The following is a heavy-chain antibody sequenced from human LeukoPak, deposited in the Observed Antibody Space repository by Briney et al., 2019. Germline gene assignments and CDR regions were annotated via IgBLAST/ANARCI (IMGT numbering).Heavy chain of an antibody. Sequence: GGSLRLSCAASGFTFSSYSMNWVRQAPGKGLEWVSSISSGSSYIYYADSVKGRFTISRDNAKNSLYLQMNSLRAEDTAVYYCARDDSSSWYAVGFDYWGQGTLVTVSS. J-gene: IGHJ4*02. CDR2: ISSGSSYI. CDR3: ARDDSSSWYAVGFDY. D-gene: IGHD6-13*01. CDR1: GFTFSSYS. V-gene: IGHV3-21*01.